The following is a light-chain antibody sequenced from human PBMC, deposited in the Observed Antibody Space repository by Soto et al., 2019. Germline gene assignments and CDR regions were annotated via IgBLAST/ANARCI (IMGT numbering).Light chain of an antibody. CDR2: AAS. V-gene: IGKV1-27*01. Sequence: DIQMTQSPSSLSASVGDRVTITCRASQDINNYLAWYQQKPGKVPELIVYAASTLQSGVPSRFSGSGSETDFTLTITNLQPEDVATYYCQKYDSAPWTFGQGTKVE. CDR1: QDINNY. J-gene: IGKJ1*01. CDR3: QKYDSAPWT.